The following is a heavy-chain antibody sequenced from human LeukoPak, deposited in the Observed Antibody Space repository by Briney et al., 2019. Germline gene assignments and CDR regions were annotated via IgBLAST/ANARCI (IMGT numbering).Heavy chain of an antibody. V-gene: IGHV3-53*01. D-gene: IGHD4-17*01. CDR1: GFTFSSYS. J-gene: IGHJ3*02. CDR2: IYSGGST. CDR3: ARGTVNYGDYGYAFDI. Sequence: GGSLRLSCAASGFTFSSYSMNWVRQAPGKGLEWVSVIYSGGSTYYADSVKGRFTISRDNSKNTLYLQMNSLRAEDTAVYYCARGTVNYGDYGYAFDIWGQGTMVTVSS.